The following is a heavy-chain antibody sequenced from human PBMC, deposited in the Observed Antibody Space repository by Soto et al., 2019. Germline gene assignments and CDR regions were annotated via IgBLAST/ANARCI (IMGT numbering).Heavy chain of an antibody. V-gene: IGHV4-59*01. CDR3: ARDDRSSWSNWFDP. CDR2: IYYSGST. CDR1: GGSISSYY. D-gene: IGHD6-13*01. Sequence: QVQLQESGPGLVKPSETLSLTCTVSGGSISSYYWSWIRQPPGKGLEWIGYIYYSGSTNYNPSLKSRVTISVDTSKNQFSLKLSSVTAADTAVYYWARDDRSSWSNWFDPWGQGTLVTVSS. J-gene: IGHJ5*02.